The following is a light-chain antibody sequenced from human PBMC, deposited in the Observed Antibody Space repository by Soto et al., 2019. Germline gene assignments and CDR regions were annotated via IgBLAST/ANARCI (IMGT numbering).Light chain of an antibody. V-gene: IGLV2-14*01. CDR2: DVS. Sequence: SVLTQPASVSGYPGQSITISCTGTSSDVGAYNYVSWYQQHPGKAPKLMIYDVSNRPSGVSNRFSGSKSGNTASLTISGLQAEDEADYYCSSYTSSDSYVFGTGTKVTVL. J-gene: IGLJ1*01. CDR3: SSYTSSDSYV. CDR1: SSDVGAYNY.